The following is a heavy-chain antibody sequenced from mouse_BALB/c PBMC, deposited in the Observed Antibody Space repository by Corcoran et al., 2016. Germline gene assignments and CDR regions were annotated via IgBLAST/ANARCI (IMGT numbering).Heavy chain of an antibody. D-gene: IGHD2-3*01. CDR2: INTYTGEP. CDR1: GYTFTNYG. J-gene: IGHJ2*01. Sequence: QIQLVQSGPELKKPGETVKISCKASGYTFTNYGMNWVKQAPGKGLKWMGWINTYTGEPTYADDFKGRFAFSLETSASTAYLQINNLKNEDTATYFCASFDGYYRFDYWGQGTTLTVSS. CDR3: ASFDGYYRFDY. V-gene: IGHV9-3-1*01.